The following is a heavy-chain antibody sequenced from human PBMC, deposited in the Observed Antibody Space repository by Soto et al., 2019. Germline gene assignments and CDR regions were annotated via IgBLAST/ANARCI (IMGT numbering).Heavy chain of an antibody. CDR1: GFTFRSLG. Sequence: GGSLRLCYAASGFTFRSLGMSCVRKAKGKGLEWVSAISGSGGSTYYADSVKGRFTISRDNSKNTLYLQMSSLRAEDAAVYYCAKDALRGYCSGGSCYSPFDYWGQGTLVTVSS. J-gene: IGHJ4*02. CDR2: ISGSGGST. CDR3: AKDALRGYCSGGSCYSPFDY. V-gene: IGHV3-23*01. D-gene: IGHD2-15*01.